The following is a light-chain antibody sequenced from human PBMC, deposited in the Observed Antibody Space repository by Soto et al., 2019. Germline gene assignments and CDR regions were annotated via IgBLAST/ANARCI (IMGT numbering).Light chain of an antibody. CDR2: SNA. V-gene: IGLV1-44*01. CDR1: GSNIGENA. CDR3: AAWDDSLKAML. J-gene: IGLJ3*02. Sequence: QSVLTQPPSASGTPGQTVTISCSGSGSNIGENAVNWYQHLPGTAPQLLIYSNALRPSGVPHRFSGSKSGPAGSLAISGLQSEDEAHYYCAAWDDSLKAMLFGGGTKLTVL.